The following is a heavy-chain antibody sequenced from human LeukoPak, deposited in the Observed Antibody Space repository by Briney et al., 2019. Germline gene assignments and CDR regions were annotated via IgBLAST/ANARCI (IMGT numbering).Heavy chain of an antibody. Sequence: PGGSLRLSCAASGFTFSNYGMHWVRQAPGKGLEWVAVISYDGSNKYYADSVKGRFTISRDNSKNTLYLQMNSLRAENTAVYYCARDLSPTYYDILTGYPHGPWGQGTLVTVSS. CDR3: ARDLSPTYYDILTGYPHGP. V-gene: IGHV3-30*19. CDR1: GFTFSNYG. D-gene: IGHD3-9*01. J-gene: IGHJ5*02. CDR2: ISYDGSNK.